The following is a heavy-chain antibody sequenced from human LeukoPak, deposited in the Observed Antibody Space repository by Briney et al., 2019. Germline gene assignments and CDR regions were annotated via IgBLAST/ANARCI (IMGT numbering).Heavy chain of an antibody. D-gene: IGHD7-27*01. CDR1: GFTFSSYA. Sequence: GGSLRLSSAASGFTFSSYAMSWVRQAPGKGLEWVSTITTSDGNTYYADSVKGRFTVSRDNSKNTLFLQMNSLRAEDTAVYYCAKDGGLWVSAHWGDSWGRGTLVTVSS. CDR2: ITTSDGNT. CDR3: AKDGGLWVSAHWGDS. V-gene: IGHV3-23*01. J-gene: IGHJ4*02.